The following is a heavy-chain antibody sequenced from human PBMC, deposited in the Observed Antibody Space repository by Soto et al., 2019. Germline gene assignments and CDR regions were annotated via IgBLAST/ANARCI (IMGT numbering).Heavy chain of an antibody. CDR1: GGSISSGGYY. D-gene: IGHD3-22*01. CDR3: ARDLGYYNSSGYSFGAFDI. J-gene: IGHJ3*02. Sequence: TLSLTCTVSGGSISSGGYYWSWIRQHPGKGLEWIGYIYYSGSTYYNPSLKSRVTISVDTSKNQFSLKLSSVTAADTAVYYCARDLGYYNSSGYSFGAFDIWGQGTMVTVSS. CDR2: IYYSGST. V-gene: IGHV4-31*03.